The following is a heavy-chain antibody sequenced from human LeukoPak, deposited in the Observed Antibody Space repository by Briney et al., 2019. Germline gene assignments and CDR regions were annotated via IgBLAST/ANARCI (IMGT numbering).Heavy chain of an antibody. CDR3: ARDGSGYSYYYYYYGMDV. V-gene: IGHV1-69*01. Sequence: PWASVKVSCKASGGTFSSYAISWVRQAPGQGLEWMGGIIPIFGTANYAQKFQGRVTITADESTSTAYMELSSLRSEDTAVYYCARDGSGYSYYYYYYGMDVWGQGTTVTVSS. CDR1: GGTFSSYA. D-gene: IGHD3-3*01. J-gene: IGHJ6*02. CDR2: IIPIFGTA.